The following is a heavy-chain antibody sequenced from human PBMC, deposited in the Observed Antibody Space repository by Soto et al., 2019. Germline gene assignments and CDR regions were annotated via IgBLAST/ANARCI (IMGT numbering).Heavy chain of an antibody. CDR1: GGTFSSYA. V-gene: IGHV1-69*01. CDR3: ARPTNFWGGGLFYYGMDV. Sequence: QVQLVQSGAEVKKPGSSVKVSCKASGGTFSSYAISWVRQAPGQGLEWMGGIIPIFGTANYAQKFQGRVTITADDSTSTAYMELSSLRSEDTAVYYCARPTNFWGGGLFYYGMDVWGKGTTVTVSS. D-gene: IGHD3-3*01. CDR2: IIPIFGTA. J-gene: IGHJ6*04.